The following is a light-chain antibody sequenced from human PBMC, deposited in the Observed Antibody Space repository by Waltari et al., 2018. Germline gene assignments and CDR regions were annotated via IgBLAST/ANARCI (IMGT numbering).Light chain of an antibody. CDR2: EVN. Sequence: QSALTQPPSASGSPGQSVTISCTGVSSDVGGHTYVSWYQQHPGKAPTVMIYEVNNRPSGVPHRFSGSKSGNTASLTVSGLQAEDEASYYCSSYVDSNNILFGGGTKLTVL. V-gene: IGLV2-8*01. J-gene: IGLJ2*01. CDR1: SSDVGGHTY. CDR3: SSYVDSNNIL.